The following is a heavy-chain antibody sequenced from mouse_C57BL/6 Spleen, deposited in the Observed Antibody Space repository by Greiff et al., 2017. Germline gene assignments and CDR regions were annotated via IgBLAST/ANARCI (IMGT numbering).Heavy chain of an antibody. CDR1: GFTFSDYG. J-gene: IGHJ3*01. V-gene: IGHV5-17*01. Sequence: EVMLVESGGGLVKPGGSLKLSFAASGFTFSDYGMHWVRQAPEKGLEWVAYISSGSSTIYYADTVKGRFTISRDNAKNTLFLQMTSLRSEDTAMYYCARQDYSNYGFAYWGQGTLVTVSA. CDR2: ISSGSSTI. CDR3: ARQDYSNYGFAY. D-gene: IGHD2-5*01.